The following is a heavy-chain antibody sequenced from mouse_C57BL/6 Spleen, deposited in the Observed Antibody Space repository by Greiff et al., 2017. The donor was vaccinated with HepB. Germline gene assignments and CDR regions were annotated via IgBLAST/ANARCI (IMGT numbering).Heavy chain of an antibody. CDR3: APITTVVAEYYFDY. D-gene: IGHD1-1*01. CDR1: GYTFTSYW. CDR2: IDPSDSYT. Sequence: VQLQQPGAELVRPGTSVKLSCKASGYTFTSYWMHWVKQRPGQGLEWIGVIDPSDSYTNYNQKFKGKATLTVDTSSSTAYMQLSSLTSEDSAVYYCAPITTVVAEYYFDYWGQGTTLTVSS. J-gene: IGHJ2*01. V-gene: IGHV1-59*01.